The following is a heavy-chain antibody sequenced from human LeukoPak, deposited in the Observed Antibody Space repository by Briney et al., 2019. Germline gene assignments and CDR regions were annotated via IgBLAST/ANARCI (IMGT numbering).Heavy chain of an antibody. CDR3: ARGEGPDYYYYGMDV. V-gene: IGHV3-30-3*01. Sequence: GRSLRLSCAASGFTFSSYAMHWVRQAPGKGLEWVAVISYDGSNKYYADSVKGRFTISRDNSKNTLYLQMNSLRAEDTAVYYCARGEGPDYYYYGMDVWGQGTTVTVSS. CDR2: ISYDGSNK. CDR1: GFTFSSYA. D-gene: IGHD1-26*01. J-gene: IGHJ6*02.